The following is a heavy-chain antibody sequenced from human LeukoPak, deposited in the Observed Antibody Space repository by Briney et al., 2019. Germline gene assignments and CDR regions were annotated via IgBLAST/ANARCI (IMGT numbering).Heavy chain of an antibody. J-gene: IGHJ4*02. CDR1: GGSISSYY. CDR2: IYYSGST. CDR3: ARDDYYDSSAIFDY. Sequence: SETLSLTCTVSGGSISSYYWSWTRQPPGKGLEWIGYIYYSGSTNYNPSLKSRVTISLDTSKNQFSLKLSSVTAADAAVYYCARDDYYDSSAIFDYWGQGTLVTVSS. V-gene: IGHV4-59*01. D-gene: IGHD3-22*01.